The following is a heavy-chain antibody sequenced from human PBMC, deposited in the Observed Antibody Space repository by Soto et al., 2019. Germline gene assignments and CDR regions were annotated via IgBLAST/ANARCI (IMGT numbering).Heavy chain of an antibody. D-gene: IGHD2-15*01. CDR2: IIPIFGTA. V-gene: IGHV1-69*01. J-gene: IGHJ6*02. CDR3: ARDGQQECSGVSCYRRYYGRDV. Sequence: QVQLVQSGAEVKKPGSSVKVSCKASGGTFSSYAISWVRQAPGQGLEWMGGIIPIFGTANYAQKFKGRVTITAGETTNTAYMERGSRRSEDTAVYYFARDGQQECSGVSCYRRYYGRDVWGQGPTVTASS. CDR1: GGTFSSYA.